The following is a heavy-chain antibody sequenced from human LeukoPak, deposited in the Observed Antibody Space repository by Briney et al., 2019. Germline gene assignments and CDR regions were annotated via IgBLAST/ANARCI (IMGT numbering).Heavy chain of an antibody. CDR3: ARAGGLRIAVAPIDC. V-gene: IGHV3-53*01. CDR2: IYSGGST. CDR1: GFTVSSNY. D-gene: IGHD6-19*01. J-gene: IGHJ4*02. Sequence: PGGSLRLSCAASGFTVSSNYMSWVRQAPGKGLVWVSIIYSGGSTYHSDSVKGRFTTSRDNSRNTLYLQMNSLRAEDTAVYYCARAGGLRIAVAPIDCWGQGTLVTVSS.